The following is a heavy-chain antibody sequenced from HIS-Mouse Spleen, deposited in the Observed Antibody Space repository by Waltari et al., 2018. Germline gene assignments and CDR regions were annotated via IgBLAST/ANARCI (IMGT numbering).Heavy chain of an antibody. Sequence: QLQLQESGPGLVKPSETLSLTCTVSGGSISSSSYYWGWIRQPPGKGLEWIGSINYSGNTYHHPPLKSRVTIAVATSKNQFSLKRSSVTAADTAVYYCAREIPYSSSWYDWYFDLWGRGTLVTVSS. CDR3: AREIPYSSSWYDWYFDL. CDR1: GGSISSSSYY. J-gene: IGHJ2*01. D-gene: IGHD6-13*01. CDR2: INYSGNT. V-gene: IGHV4-39*07.